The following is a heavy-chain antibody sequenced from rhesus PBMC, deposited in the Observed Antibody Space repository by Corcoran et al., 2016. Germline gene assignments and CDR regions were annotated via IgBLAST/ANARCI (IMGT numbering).Heavy chain of an antibody. CDR1: GFSLSTRGLG. CDR3: ARRITGTTGRFDV. Sequence: QVNLKESGPALVKPTQTLTLTCTFSGFSLSTRGLGVGWIRQPPGKTLEWLTHIYWNDDMRYNTSLKNRLTISKDTSKNQVVLTMTNMDPVDTATYFWARRITGTTGRFDVWGPGVLITVSS. D-gene: IGHD1-20*01. CDR2: IYWNDDM. J-gene: IGHJ5-1*01. V-gene: IGHV2-1*01.